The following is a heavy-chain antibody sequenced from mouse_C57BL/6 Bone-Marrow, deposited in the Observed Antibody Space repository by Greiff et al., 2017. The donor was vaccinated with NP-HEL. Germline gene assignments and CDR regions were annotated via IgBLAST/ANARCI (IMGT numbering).Heavy chain of an antibody. Sequence: EVQLQQSGPVLVKPGASVKMSCKASGYTFTDYYMNWVKQSHGKSLEWIGVINPYNGGTSYNQKFKGKATLTVDKSSSTAYMELNSLTSEDSAVYYCARGRASTNYATDYWGQGTSVTVSS. CDR1: GYTFTDYY. CDR3: ARGRASTNYATDY. D-gene: IGHD3-3*01. V-gene: IGHV1-19*01. CDR2: INPYNGGT. J-gene: IGHJ4*01.